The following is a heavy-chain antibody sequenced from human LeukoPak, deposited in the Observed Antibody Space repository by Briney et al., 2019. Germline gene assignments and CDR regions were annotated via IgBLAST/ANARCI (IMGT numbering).Heavy chain of an antibody. CDR2: IYTSGST. CDR1: GGSISSGSYY. J-gene: IGHJ5*02. D-gene: IGHD2-15*01. Sequence: SETLSLTCTVSGGSISSGSYYWSWIRQPAGKGLEWIGRIYTSGSTNYNPSLKSRVTISVDTSKNQFSLKLSSVPAADTAVYYCARNHIVVVIAATVNWFDPWGQGTLVTVSS. CDR3: ARNHIVVVIAATVNWFDP. V-gene: IGHV4-61*02.